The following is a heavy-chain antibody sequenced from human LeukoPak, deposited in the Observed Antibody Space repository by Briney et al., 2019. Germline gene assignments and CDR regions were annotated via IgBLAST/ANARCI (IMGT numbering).Heavy chain of an antibody. J-gene: IGHJ4*02. D-gene: IGHD3-16*02. CDR3: AGDFYVWGSYRYTPY. CDR1: GGSFSGYY. V-gene: IGHV4-34*01. Sequence: SETLSLTCTVYGGSFSGYYWSWIRQPPGKGLEWIGEINHSGSTNYNPSLKSRVTISVDTSKNQFSLKLSSVTAADTAVYYCAGDFYVWGSYRYTPYWGQGTLVTVSS. CDR2: INHSGST.